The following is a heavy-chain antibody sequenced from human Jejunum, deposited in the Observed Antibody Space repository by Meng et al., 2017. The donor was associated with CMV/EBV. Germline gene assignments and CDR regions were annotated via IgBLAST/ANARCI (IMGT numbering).Heavy chain of an antibody. J-gene: IGHJ4*02. V-gene: IGHV3-7*03. CDR3: ARGREGFWTATPLNY. Sequence: GFMLSDYSMTWVRQAQGKGLEWVANIKPEGSEKYYVEYLKGRFTISRDNARNSLYLQMNSLGVGDTAVYYCARGREGFWTATPLNYWGRGTLVTVSS. CDR1: GFMLSDYS. CDR2: IKPEGSEK. D-gene: IGHD3/OR15-3a*01.